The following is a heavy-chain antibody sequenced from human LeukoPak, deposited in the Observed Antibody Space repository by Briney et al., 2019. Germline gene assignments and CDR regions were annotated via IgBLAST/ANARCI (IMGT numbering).Heavy chain of an antibody. V-gene: IGHV4-59*12. D-gene: IGHD3-10*01. CDR3: ARGGTYYYGSGSRIPFDY. CDR1: GGSISSYY. Sequence: PSETLSLTCTVSGGSISSYYWSWIRQPPGKGLEWIGYIYYSGSTNYNPSLKSRVTISVDTSKNQFSLKLSSVTAADTAVYYCARGGTYYYGSGSRIPFDYWGQGTLVTVSS. CDR2: IYYSGST. J-gene: IGHJ4*02.